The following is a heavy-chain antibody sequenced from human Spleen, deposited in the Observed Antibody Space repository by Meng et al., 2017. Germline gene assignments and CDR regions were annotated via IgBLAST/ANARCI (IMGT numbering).Heavy chain of an antibody. CDR2: ISATGGST. Sequence: GGSLRLSCAASGITLSNYAMSWVRQAPGRGLEWVSLISATGGSTYYVDSVKGRFTISRDNSKNTLYLQMNSLRAADTAIYYCAKDEDFGLTGARPIGWFDPWGQGTLVTVSS. CDR1: GITLSNYA. D-gene: IGHD3/OR15-3a*01. J-gene: IGHJ5*02. V-gene: IGHV3-23*01. CDR3: AKDEDFGLTGARPIGWFDP.